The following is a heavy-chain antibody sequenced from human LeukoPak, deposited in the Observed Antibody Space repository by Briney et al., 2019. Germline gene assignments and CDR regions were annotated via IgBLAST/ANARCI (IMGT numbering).Heavy chain of an antibody. CDR1: GFTFSSYW. J-gene: IGHJ2*01. CDR3: ARVGYYDSSGYRAAWYFDL. D-gene: IGHD3-22*01. CDR2: ISSSGSTI. Sequence: PGGSLRLSCAASGFTFSSYWMNWVRQAPGKGLEWVSYISSSGSTIYYVDSVKGRFTISRDNAKNSLYLQMNSLRAEDTAVYYCARVGYYDSSGYRAAWYFDLWGRGTLVTVSS. V-gene: IGHV3-48*04.